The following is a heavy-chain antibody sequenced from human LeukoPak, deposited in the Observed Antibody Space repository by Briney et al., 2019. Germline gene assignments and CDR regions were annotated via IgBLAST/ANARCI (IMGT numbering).Heavy chain of an antibody. Sequence: PGGSPRLSCAASGFTFSTSWMTWARQAPGKGLEWVASIKDDGSGKYYVDSVKGRFTISRDNAKNSLYLQMNSLGVEDTAVYYCTNLGYTDWGQGTLVTVSS. CDR2: IKDDGSGK. CDR1: GFTFSTSW. CDR3: TNLGYTD. V-gene: IGHV3-7*01. D-gene: IGHD5-18*01. J-gene: IGHJ4*02.